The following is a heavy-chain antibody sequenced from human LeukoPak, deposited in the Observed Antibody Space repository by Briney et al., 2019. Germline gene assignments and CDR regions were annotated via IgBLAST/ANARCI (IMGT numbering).Heavy chain of an antibody. CDR3: ARDPGSDWYKGALL. Sequence: GGSLRLSCAASGFTFSSYEMNWVRQAPGKGLEWVSYISTSGSTIYYADSVKGRFTISRDNAKNSLYLQMSSLRAEDTAVYYCARDPGSDWYKGALLWGQGTLVTVSS. V-gene: IGHV3-48*03. CDR1: GFTFSSYE. CDR2: ISTSGSTI. D-gene: IGHD6-19*01. J-gene: IGHJ4*02.